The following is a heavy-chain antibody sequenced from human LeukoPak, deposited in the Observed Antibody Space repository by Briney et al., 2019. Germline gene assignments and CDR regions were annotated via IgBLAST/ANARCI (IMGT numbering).Heavy chain of an antibody. CDR1: GITFGSYS. J-gene: IGHJ4*02. V-gene: IGHV3-7*01. Sequence: GGSLRLSCVASGITFGSYSMTWVRQAPGKGLEWVANIDPDGSEKDYVESVKGRLTISRDNAKKILYLQMNSLRAEDTAVYYCARSHFLTYWGQGALVSVSS. D-gene: IGHD2/OR15-2a*01. CDR2: IDPDGSEK. CDR3: ARSHFLTY.